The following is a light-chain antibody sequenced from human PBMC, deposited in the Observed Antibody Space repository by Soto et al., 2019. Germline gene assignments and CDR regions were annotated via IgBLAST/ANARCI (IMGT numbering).Light chain of an antibody. J-gene: IGKJ5*01. Sequence: DIQMTQSPSALSASVGARVTIRCQASQDICDVLNWYQQQPGKAPKVLIYDASKLQTGVPSRFSGRGSGKDFTFTISSLQPDDSGTYYCQQFYDLPITFGQGTRLEIK. CDR2: DAS. CDR3: QQFYDLPIT. CDR1: QDICDV. V-gene: IGKV1-33*01.